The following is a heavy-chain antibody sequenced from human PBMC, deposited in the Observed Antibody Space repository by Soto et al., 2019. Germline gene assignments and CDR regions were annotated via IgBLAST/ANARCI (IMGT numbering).Heavy chain of an antibody. CDR1: GVTFSTSA. CDR2: IIPTFGPA. J-gene: IGHJ4*02. V-gene: IGHV1-69*01. CDR3: ARRIYFSTLDD. D-gene: IGHD3-3*02. Sequence: QVQLVQSGAEVKKPGSSVKVSCKASGVTFSTSAINWVRQAHGQGLEWMGGIIPTFGPATYAQKFQGRVTITADESTSTVYMEVNSVRSEDTAVYYCARRIYFSTLDDWGQGTLVTVSS.